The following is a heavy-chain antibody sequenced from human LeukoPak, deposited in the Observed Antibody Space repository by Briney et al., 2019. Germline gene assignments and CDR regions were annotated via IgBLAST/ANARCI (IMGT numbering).Heavy chain of an antibody. CDR2: ISAYNGNT. CDR1: GYTFTSYG. Sequence: ASVKVSFKASGYTFTSYGISWVRQAPGQGREGMGWISAYNGNTNYAQKLQGRVTMTRDTYTSTDYMEVRSLRYDETAVDECGRDPGYCSSTSCLQPHYYYYYMDVWGKGTTVTISS. CDR3: GRDPGYCSSTSCLQPHYYYYYMDV. J-gene: IGHJ6*03. D-gene: IGHD2-2*01. V-gene: IGHV1-18*01.